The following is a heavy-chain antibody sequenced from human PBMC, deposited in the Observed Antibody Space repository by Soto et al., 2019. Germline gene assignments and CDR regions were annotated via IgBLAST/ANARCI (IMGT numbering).Heavy chain of an antibody. CDR3: TTDLRGVSDY. Sequence: EVQLVESGGGLVKPGGSLRLSCAASGFTFSNAWMSWVRQAPGKGLEWVDRIKSKTDGGTTDYAAPVKGRFTISRDDSKNTLYLQMNSLKTEDTAVYYCTTDLRGVSDYWGQGTLVTVSS. J-gene: IGHJ4*02. D-gene: IGHD3-10*01. V-gene: IGHV3-15*01. CDR1: GFTFSNAW. CDR2: IKSKTDGGTT.